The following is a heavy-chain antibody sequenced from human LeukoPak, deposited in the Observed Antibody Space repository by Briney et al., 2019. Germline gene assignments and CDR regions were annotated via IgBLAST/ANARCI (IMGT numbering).Heavy chain of an antibody. V-gene: IGHV3-23*01. CDR2: ISGSGGST. Sequence: GGTLRLSCAASAFSFSSYGMNWVRQAPGKGLEWVSAISGSGGSTYYADSVKGRFTISRDNSKNTLYLQMNSLRAEDTAVYYCAKIGYDSSGYYWGGDYYYYYYMDVWGKGTTVTVSS. J-gene: IGHJ6*03. D-gene: IGHD3-22*01. CDR1: AFSFSSYG. CDR3: AKIGYDSSGYYWGGDYYYYYYMDV.